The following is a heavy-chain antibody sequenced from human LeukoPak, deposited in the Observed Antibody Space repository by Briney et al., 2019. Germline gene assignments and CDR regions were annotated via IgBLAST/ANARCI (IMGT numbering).Heavy chain of an antibody. Sequence: GESLKISCKGSGYSFTSYWIGWVRQMPGKGLEWMGFIYPGDSDTRYSPSFQGQVTISADKSISTAYLQWSSLKASDTAMYYCARLGVYYDFWSGPTDYWGQGTLVTVSS. D-gene: IGHD3-3*01. V-gene: IGHV5-51*01. CDR1: GYSFTSYW. CDR3: ARLGVYYDFWSGPTDY. CDR2: IYPGDSDT. J-gene: IGHJ4*02.